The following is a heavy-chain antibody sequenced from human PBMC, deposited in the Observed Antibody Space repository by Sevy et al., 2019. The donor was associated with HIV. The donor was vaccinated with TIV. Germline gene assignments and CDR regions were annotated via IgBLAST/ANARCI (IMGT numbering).Heavy chain of an antibody. CDR1: GGSISSYY. CDR2: IYYSGST. D-gene: IGHD3-9*01. Sequence: SETLSLTCTVSGGSISSYYWSWIRQPPGKGLEWIGYIYYSGSTNYNPSLKSRVTISVDTSKNQFSLKLSSVTAADTAVYYCARGPTTDWLPYEAAFDIWGQGTMVTVSS. J-gene: IGHJ3*02. V-gene: IGHV4-59*13. CDR3: ARGPTTDWLPYEAAFDI.